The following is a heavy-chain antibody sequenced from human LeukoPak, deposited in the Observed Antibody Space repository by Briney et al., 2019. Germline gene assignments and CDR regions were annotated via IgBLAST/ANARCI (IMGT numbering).Heavy chain of an antibody. Sequence: PGGSLRLSCAASGFTFSDYYMSWIRQSPGKGLEWIGSIYYSGSTYYNPSLKSRVTISVDTSKNQFSLKLSSVTAADTAVYYCARGRPNIVLMVYAIDCFDYWGQGTLVTVSS. D-gene: IGHD2-8*01. CDR1: GFTFSDYY. V-gene: IGHV4-38-2*01. CDR2: IYYSGST. J-gene: IGHJ4*02. CDR3: ARGRPNIVLMVYAIDCFDY.